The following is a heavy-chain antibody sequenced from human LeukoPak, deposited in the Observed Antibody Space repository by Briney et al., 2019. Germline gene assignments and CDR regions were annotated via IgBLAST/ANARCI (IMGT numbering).Heavy chain of an antibody. D-gene: IGHD3-9*01. Sequence: ASVKVSCKASGYTFTSYGISWVRRAPGQGLEWMGWISAYNGNTNYAQKLQGRVTMTTDTSTSTAYMELRSLRSDDTAVYYCARADPVLRYFDWLPNPFDYWGQGTLVTVSS. CDR1: GYTFTSYG. CDR3: ARADPVLRYFDWLPNPFDY. CDR2: ISAYNGNT. V-gene: IGHV1-18*01. J-gene: IGHJ4*02.